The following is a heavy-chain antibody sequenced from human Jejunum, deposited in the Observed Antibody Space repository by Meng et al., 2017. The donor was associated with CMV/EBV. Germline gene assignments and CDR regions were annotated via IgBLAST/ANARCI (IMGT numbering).Heavy chain of an antibody. J-gene: IGHJ4*02. Sequence: SEYTFSDYYMHWVRQAPGQGLEWMGYINPYTGDTNYAQDFQGRVTMTRDTSTNTAYMELTGLRSDDTALYYCAKDGGSYLDYYFDYWGQGTLVTVSS. V-gene: IGHV1-2*02. CDR2: INPYTGDT. D-gene: IGHD3-16*01. CDR3: AKDGGSYLDYYFDY. CDR1: EYTFSDYY.